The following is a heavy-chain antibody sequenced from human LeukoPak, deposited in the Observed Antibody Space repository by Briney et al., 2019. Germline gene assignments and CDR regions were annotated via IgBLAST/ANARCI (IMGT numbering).Heavy chain of an antibody. V-gene: IGHV5-51*01. CDR3: AISLGLSDTYWDF. CDR2: IYPGDSDA. CDR1: GYSFTTYW. D-gene: IGHD2-8*02. Sequence: GESLKISCKASGYSFTTYWIGWVRQMPGKGLEWMGTIYPGDSDARYNPSFQGQVTISVDTSITTAHLQWSSLKASDTAIYYCAISLGLSDTYWDFWGQGTLVTVTS. J-gene: IGHJ4*02.